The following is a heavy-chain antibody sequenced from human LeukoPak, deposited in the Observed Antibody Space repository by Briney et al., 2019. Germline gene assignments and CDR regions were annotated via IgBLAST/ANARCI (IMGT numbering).Heavy chain of an antibody. CDR1: GFTFSSYA. CDR2: ISGSGGST. CDR3: VRSGIVTGHFAY. V-gene: IGHV3-23*01. D-gene: IGHD3-9*01. J-gene: IGHJ4*02. Sequence: GGSLRLSCAASGFTFSSYAMSWVRQAPGKGLEWVSAISGSGGSTYYADSVKGRFAISRDNAKNSLYLQMNSLRAEDTAVYYCVRSGIVTGHFAYWGQGTLVTVSS.